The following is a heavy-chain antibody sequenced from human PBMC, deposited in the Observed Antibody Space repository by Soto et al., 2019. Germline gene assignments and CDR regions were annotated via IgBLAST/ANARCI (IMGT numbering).Heavy chain of an antibody. CDR2: IYPGDSDT. CDR3: ARFGDDFWSGYYTTWYYFDY. D-gene: IGHD3-3*01. V-gene: IGHV5-51*01. CDR1: GYSFTSYW. J-gene: IGHJ4*02. Sequence: PGESLKISCKGSGYSFTSYWIGWVRLMPGKGLEWMGIIYPGDSDTRYSPSFQGQVTISADKSISTAYLQWSSLKASDTAMYYCARFGDDFWSGYYTTWYYFDYWGQGTLVTVSS.